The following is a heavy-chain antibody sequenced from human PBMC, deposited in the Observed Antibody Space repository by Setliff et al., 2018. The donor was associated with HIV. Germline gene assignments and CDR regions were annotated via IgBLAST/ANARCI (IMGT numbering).Heavy chain of an antibody. J-gene: IGHJ2*01. CDR3: ARDRVGTTVRYFDF. V-gene: IGHV3-30*03. CDR2: IKIKTDGSNK. CDR1: GFTISNVW. D-gene: IGHD4-4*01. Sequence: GGSLRLSCAASGFTISNVWMTWVRQAPGKGLEWVGRIKIKTDGSNKYYADSVKGRFTISRDNSKNTLYLQMNSLRAEDTAVYYCARDRVGTTVRYFDFWGRGTLVTVSS.